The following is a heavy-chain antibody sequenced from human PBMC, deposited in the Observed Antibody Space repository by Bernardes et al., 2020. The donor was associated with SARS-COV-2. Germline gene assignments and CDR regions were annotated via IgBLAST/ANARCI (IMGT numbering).Heavy chain of an antibody. V-gene: IGHV3-7*01. J-gene: IGHJ4*02. CDR3: STEKPSITAAGHPRISFY. D-gene: IGHD6-13*01. Sequence: GGSLRLSCAASGFTFSSFWMSWVRRAPGKGLEWVANIEKDGSEQYYVDSVKGRFTIYRDNAKNSLYLQMNSLRAEDTAVYYCSTEKPSITAAGHPRISFYWGQGTLVTVSS. CDR1: GFTFSSFW. CDR2: IEKDGSEQ.